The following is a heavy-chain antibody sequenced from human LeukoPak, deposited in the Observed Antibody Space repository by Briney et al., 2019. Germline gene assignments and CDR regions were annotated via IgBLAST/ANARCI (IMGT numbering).Heavy chain of an antibody. D-gene: IGHD6-13*01. J-gene: IGHJ6*02. CDR2: IKQDGSEK. Sequence: PGGSLRLSCAASGFTFSSYAMHWVRQAPGKGLEWVANIKQDGSEKYYVDTVKGRFTISRDNAKNSLYLQMNSLRAEDTAVYYCARDTNQVRIAAADYYGMDVWGQGTTVTVSS. V-gene: IGHV3-7*01. CDR1: GFTFSSYA. CDR3: ARDTNQVRIAAADYYGMDV.